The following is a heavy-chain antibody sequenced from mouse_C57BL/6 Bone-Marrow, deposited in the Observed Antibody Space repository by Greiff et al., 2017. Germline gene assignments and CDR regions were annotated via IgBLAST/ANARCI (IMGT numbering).Heavy chain of an antibody. Sequence: VQLQQSGAELVRPGASVKLSCTASGFNIKDDYMHWVKQRPEQGLEWIGWIDPENGDTEYASKFKGKATITADTSSNTAYLQLSSLTSEATAVFYLTTRGYGSVYFDYWGQGTTLTVSS. V-gene: IGHV14-4*01. CDR1: GFNIKDDY. CDR2: IDPENGDT. J-gene: IGHJ2*01. D-gene: IGHD1-1*01. CDR3: TTRGYGSVYFDY.